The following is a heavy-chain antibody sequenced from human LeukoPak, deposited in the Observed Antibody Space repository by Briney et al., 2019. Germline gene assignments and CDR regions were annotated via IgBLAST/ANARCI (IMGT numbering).Heavy chain of an antibody. D-gene: IGHD2-21*02. CDR2: IYYSGST. CDR3: ARVPYCGGDCYPHWFFDL. Sequence: SETLSLNCTVSGGSISSYYWSWIRQPPGKGLEWIGYIYYSGSTNYNPSLKSRVTISVDTSKNQFSLKLSSVTAADTAVYYCARVPYCGGDCYPHWFFDLWGRGTLVTVSS. J-gene: IGHJ2*01. V-gene: IGHV4-59*01. CDR1: GGSISSYY.